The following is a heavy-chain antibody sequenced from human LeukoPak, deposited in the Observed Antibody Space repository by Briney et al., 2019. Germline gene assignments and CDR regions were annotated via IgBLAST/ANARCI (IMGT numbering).Heavy chain of an antibody. CDR2: ISSNGGST. D-gene: IGHD6-6*01. CDR3: ARRRSSSAFDI. Sequence: PGGSLRLSCAASGFTFSSYAMHWVRQAPGKGLEYVSAISSNGGSTYYANSVKGRFTISRDNSKNTLYLQMGSLRAEDMAVYYCARRRSSSAFDIWGQGTMVTVSS. CDR1: GFTFSSYA. J-gene: IGHJ3*02. V-gene: IGHV3-64*01.